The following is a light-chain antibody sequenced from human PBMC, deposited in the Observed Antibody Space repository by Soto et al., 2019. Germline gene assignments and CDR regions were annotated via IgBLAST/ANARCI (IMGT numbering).Light chain of an antibody. CDR3: QQGSTWPWT. CDR1: QSVSSS. Sequence: IVLTQSPATLSLSPGERATLSCRASQSVSSSLAWYHQKLGQAPRLLIYEASDRATGIPARFSGSGSGTDFTLIISSLEPEDFAVYYCQQGSTWPWTFGQGTKVEIK. J-gene: IGKJ1*01. CDR2: EAS. V-gene: IGKV3-11*01.